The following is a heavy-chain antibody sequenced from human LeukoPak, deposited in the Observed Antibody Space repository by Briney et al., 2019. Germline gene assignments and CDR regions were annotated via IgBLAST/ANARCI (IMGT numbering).Heavy chain of an antibody. Sequence: GGSLRLSCAASGFTFSTYAMSWVRQAPGKGLEWVSAISGSGDSTSYADSVKGRFTISRDNSKTTLYLQMNSLRAEDTAIYYCAKDFFGGVIVGGQIDYWGQGTLVTVSS. CDR3: AKDFFGGVIVGGQIDY. V-gene: IGHV3-23*01. CDR2: ISGSGDST. D-gene: IGHD3-16*02. J-gene: IGHJ4*02. CDR1: GFTFSTYA.